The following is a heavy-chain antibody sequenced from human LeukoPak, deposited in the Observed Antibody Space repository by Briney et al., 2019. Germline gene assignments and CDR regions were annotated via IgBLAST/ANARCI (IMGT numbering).Heavy chain of an antibody. D-gene: IGHD3-10*01. CDR2: IYWDDDK. V-gene: IGHV2-5*02. J-gene: IGHJ3*02. CDR3: AHRGPGSYLGFAFDI. Sequence: SGPTLVKPTQTLTLTCTFSGFSLSTSGVGVGWIRQPPGKALEWLALIYWDDDKRYSPSPKSRLTITKDTSKNQVVLTMTNMDPVDTATYYCAHRGPGSYLGFAFDIWGQGTMVTVSS. CDR1: GFSLSTSGVG.